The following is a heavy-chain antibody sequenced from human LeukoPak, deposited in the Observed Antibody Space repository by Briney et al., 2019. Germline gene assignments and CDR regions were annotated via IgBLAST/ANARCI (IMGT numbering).Heavy chain of an antibody. CDR2: INHSGST. J-gene: IGHJ3*02. Sequence: SETLSLTCAVYGGSFSGYYWSWIRQPPGKGLEWIGEINHSGSTNYNPSLKSRVTISVDTSKNHFSLKLSSVTAADTAVYYCARLGSTFDTWGQGTMVTVSS. CDR3: ARLGSTFDT. CDR1: GGSFSGYY. V-gene: IGHV4-34*01. D-gene: IGHD2-2*01.